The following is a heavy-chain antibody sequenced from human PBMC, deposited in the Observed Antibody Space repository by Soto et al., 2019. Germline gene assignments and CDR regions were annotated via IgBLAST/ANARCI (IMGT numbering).Heavy chain of an antibody. CDR1: GFTFSSHW. CDR2: TNTDGSFT. D-gene: IGHD5-12*01. V-gene: IGHV3-74*01. CDR3: ARDMSTMPDY. Sequence: EVQLVESGGGSVQPGGSLRLSCVASGFTFSSHWIYWVRQAPGKGLVWVSRTNTDGSFTSYADSVKGRFTISRDNAKNTLYLQMNRLRADDTAVYYCARDMSTMPDYWGQGTLVTVSS. J-gene: IGHJ4*02.